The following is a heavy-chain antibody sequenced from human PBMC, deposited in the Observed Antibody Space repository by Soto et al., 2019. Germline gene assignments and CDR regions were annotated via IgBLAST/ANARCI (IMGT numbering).Heavy chain of an antibody. D-gene: IGHD3-10*01. J-gene: IGHJ4*02. CDR2: IYHSGST. V-gene: IGHV4-4*02. CDR1: GGSISSSNW. CDR3: ARRWGEGRVDY. Sequence: PSETLSLTCAVSGGSISSSNWWSWVRQPPGKGLQWIGEIYHSGSTNYIPSLKSRVTISVDKSGNQFSLKLSSVTAADTAVYYCARRWGEGRVDYWGQGTLVTVSS.